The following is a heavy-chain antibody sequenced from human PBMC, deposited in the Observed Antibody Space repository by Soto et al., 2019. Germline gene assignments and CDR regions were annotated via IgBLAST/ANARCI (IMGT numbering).Heavy chain of an antibody. Sequence: PSETLSLTCTVSGGSISSSSYYWGWIRQPPGKGLEWIGSIYYSGSTYYNPSLKSRVTISVDTSKNQFSLKLSSVTAADTAVYYCARRDIAVAGFAFDSWGQGTRVTVAS. CDR1: GGSISSSSYY. CDR3: ARRDIAVAGFAFDS. V-gene: IGHV4-39*01. J-gene: IGHJ3*02. CDR2: IYYSGST. D-gene: IGHD6-19*01.